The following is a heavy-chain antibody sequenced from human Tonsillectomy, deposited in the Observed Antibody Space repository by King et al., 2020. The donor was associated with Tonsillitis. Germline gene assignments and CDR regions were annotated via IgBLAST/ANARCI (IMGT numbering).Heavy chain of an antibody. D-gene: IGHD1-7*01. J-gene: IGHJ4*02. CDR2: IRYDGSNK. CDR1: GFTFSSYG. CDR3: AKGGGAGTVDY. Sequence: VQLVESGGGVVQPGGSLRLSCAASGFTFSSYGMHWVRQAPGKGLEWVAFIRYDGSNKYYADSVKGRVTISRDNSKNKVYLQMNSLRAEDTAVYYCAKGGGAGTVDYWGQGTLVTVSS. V-gene: IGHV3-30*02.